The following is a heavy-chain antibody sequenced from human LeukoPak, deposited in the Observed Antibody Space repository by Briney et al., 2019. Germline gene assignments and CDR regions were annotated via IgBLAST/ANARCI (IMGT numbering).Heavy chain of an antibody. CDR3: AIDAGTGPYYYYGMDV. CDR1: GGSISSYY. J-gene: IGHJ6*02. D-gene: IGHD6-13*01. Sequence: PSETLSLTCTVSGGSISSYYWSWIRQPPGKGLEWIGEIDHSGSTNYNPSLKSRVTISVDTSKNQFSLKLSSVTAADTAVYYCAIDAGTGPYYYYGMDVWGQGTTVTVSS. CDR2: IDHSGST. V-gene: IGHV4-34*01.